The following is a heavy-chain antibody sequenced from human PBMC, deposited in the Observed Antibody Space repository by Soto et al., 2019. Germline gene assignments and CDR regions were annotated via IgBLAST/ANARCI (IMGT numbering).Heavy chain of an antibody. J-gene: IGHJ4*02. CDR3: ARSLDY. CDR2: INQDGSEK. V-gene: IGHV3-7*01. CDR1: GFTFSSYW. Sequence: GGSLRLSCAASGFTFSSYWMDWVRQAPGKGLEWVANINQDGSEKHYVDSVKGRFTISRDNAKNSLYLQMSSLTAEDSALYYCARSLDYWGQGTLVTVPS.